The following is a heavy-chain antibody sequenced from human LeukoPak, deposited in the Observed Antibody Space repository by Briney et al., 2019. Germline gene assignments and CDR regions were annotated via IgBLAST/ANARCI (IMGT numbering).Heavy chain of an antibody. CDR1: GFTFSDYY. Sequence: QSGGSLRLSCAASGFTFSDYYMSWVRQAPGKGLEWVSAISGSGGSTYYADSVKGRFTISRDNSKNTLYLQMNSLRAEDTAVYYCAKAFDSSGIEFDYWGQGTLVTVSS. CDR2: ISGSGGST. V-gene: IGHV3-23*01. D-gene: IGHD3-22*01. CDR3: AKAFDSSGIEFDY. J-gene: IGHJ4*02.